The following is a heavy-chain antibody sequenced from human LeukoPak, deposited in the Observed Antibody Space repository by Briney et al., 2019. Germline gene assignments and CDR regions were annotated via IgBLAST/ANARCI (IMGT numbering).Heavy chain of an antibody. D-gene: IGHD3-10*01. V-gene: IGHV4-34*01. CDR1: GGSFSGYY. CDR3: AREGTIRAYYYMDV. CDR2: INHSGST. J-gene: IGHJ6*03. Sequence: SETLSLTCAVYGGSFSGYYWSWIRQPPGKGLEWIGEINHSGSTNYNPSLESRVTVSVDTSKNQFSLKLSSVTAADTAVYYCAREGTIRAYYYMDVWGKGTTVTVSS.